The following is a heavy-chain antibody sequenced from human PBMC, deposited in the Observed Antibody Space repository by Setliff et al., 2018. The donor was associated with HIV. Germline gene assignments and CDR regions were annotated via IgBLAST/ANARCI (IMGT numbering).Heavy chain of an antibody. V-gene: IGHV3-33*03. Sequence: GGSLRLSCAGYGLTFNSYGMHWVRQAPGKGLEWVAVIWFDGRSKYYADSVKGRFTISRDNSKNTLYLQMNSLRVEDTALYYCAKDDGSYWGNYFDSWGQGTLVTVSS. D-gene: IGHD1-26*01. CDR1: GLTFNSYG. CDR2: IWFDGRSK. J-gene: IGHJ4*02. CDR3: AKDDGSYWGNYFDS.